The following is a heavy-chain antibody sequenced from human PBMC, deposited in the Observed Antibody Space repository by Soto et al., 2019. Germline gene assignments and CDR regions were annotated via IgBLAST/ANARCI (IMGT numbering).Heavy chain of an antibody. Sequence: ASVKVSCKASGYTFTSYVISWVRQTPGQGLEWMGWISAYNGNTNYAQKLQGRVTMTTDTSTSTAYMELRSLRSDDTAVYYCARDDSSGYYYLFDYWGQGTLVTVSS. CDR1: GYTFTSYV. CDR3: ARDDSSGYYYLFDY. CDR2: ISAYNGNT. D-gene: IGHD3-22*01. J-gene: IGHJ4*02. V-gene: IGHV1-18*01.